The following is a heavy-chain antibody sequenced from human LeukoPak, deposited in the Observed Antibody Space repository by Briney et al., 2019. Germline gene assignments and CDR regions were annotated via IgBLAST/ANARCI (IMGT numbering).Heavy chain of an antibody. Sequence: ASVKVSCKASGYTFTSYYMHWVRQAPGQGLEWMGIINPSGGSTSYAQKFQGRVTMTRDTSTSTVYMELSSLRSEDTAVYYCARGWRFLEWLSGYYGMDVWGQGTTVTVSS. V-gene: IGHV1-46*01. D-gene: IGHD3-3*01. CDR2: INPSGGST. CDR3: ARGWRFLEWLSGYYGMDV. CDR1: GYTFTSYY. J-gene: IGHJ6*02.